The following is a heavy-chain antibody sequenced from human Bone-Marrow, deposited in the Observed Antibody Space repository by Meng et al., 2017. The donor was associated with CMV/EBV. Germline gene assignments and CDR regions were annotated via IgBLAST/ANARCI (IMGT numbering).Heavy chain of an antibody. V-gene: IGHV3-64*02. D-gene: IGHD3-9*01. CDR1: GFTFSSYA. CDR2: ISSNGGST. Sequence: GVLKISCAASGFTFSSYAMHWVRQAPGKGLEYVSAISSNGGSTYYADSVKGRFTISRDNSKNTLYLQMGSLRAEDMAVYYCARGYYDILTGYFSSLLYGMDVWGQGTTVTVS. CDR3: ARGYYDILTGYFSSLLYGMDV. J-gene: IGHJ6*02.